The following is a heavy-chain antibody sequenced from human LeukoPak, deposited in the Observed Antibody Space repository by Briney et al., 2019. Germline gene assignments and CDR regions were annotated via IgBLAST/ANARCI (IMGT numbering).Heavy chain of an antibody. D-gene: IGHD3-9*01. V-gene: IGHV1-46*01. J-gene: IGHJ4*02. Sequence: ASVKVSCKASGYTFTSYYMHWVRQAPGQGLEWMGIINPSGGSTSYAQKFQGRVTMTRDMSTSTVYMELSSLRSEDTSVYYCATYDILTGYSYWGQGTLVTVSS. CDR1: GYTFTSYY. CDR2: INPSGGST. CDR3: ATYDILTGYSY.